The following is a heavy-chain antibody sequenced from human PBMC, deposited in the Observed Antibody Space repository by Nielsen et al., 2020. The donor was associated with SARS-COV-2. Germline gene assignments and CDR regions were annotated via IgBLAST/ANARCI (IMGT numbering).Heavy chain of an antibody. V-gene: IGHV3-15*01. CDR3: TTDSDYYDSSGYYFFDY. D-gene: IGHD3-22*01. CDR2: IRSKAYGGTT. J-gene: IGHJ4*02. Sequence: VRQMPGKGLEWVGFIRSKAYGGTTDYAAPVKGRFTISRDDSKNTLYLQMNSLKTEDTAVYYCTTDSDYYDSSGYYFFDYWGQGTLVTVSS.